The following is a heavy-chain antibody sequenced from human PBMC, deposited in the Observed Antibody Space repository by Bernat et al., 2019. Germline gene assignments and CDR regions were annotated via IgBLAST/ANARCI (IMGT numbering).Heavy chain of an antibody. CDR1: GFTFSGSA. CDR3: TRHGIEVAGFEDY. V-gene: IGHV3-73*02. Sequence: EVQLVEFGGGLVQPGGSLKLSCAASGFTFSGSAMHWVRQASGKGLEWVGRIRSKANSYATAYAASVKGRFTISRDDSKNTAYLQMNSLKTEDTAVYYCTRHGIEVAGFEDYWGQGTLVTVSS. D-gene: IGHD6-19*01. CDR2: IRSKANSYAT. J-gene: IGHJ4*02.